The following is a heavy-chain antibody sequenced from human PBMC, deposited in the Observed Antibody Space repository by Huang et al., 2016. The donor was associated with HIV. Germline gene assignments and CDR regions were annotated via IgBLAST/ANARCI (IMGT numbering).Heavy chain of an antibody. CDR3: TGALASDTGMDV. CDR2: SRNKVRSYTT. J-gene: IGHJ6*02. V-gene: IGHV3-72*01. Sequence: EVQLVESGGGLVQPGGSLRLSCAASGFTFSDHYMDWVRQAPGKGLEWVGRSRNKVRSYTTEYAASVIGRFTISRDDSETSLYLQMNSLRTEDSAVYYCTGALASDTGMDVWGQGTTVTVSS. CDR1: GFTFSDHY. D-gene: IGHD6-19*01.